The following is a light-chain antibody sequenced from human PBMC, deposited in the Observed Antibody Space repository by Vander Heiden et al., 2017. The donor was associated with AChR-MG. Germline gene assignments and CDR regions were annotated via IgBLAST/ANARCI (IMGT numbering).Light chain of an antibody. CDR3: NSYRDDGTWV. J-gene: IGLJ3*02. V-gene: IGLV2-14*03. CDR2: DVS. CDR1: SSDIAIYDL. Sequence: QSALTQPASVSVSPGQSVTISCTGTSSDIAIYDLVSWYQQHPGKAPKLMIVDVSKRPSGVSGRFSGSKSGNTASLTISGLQAEDEADYYCNSYRDDGTWVFGGGTKLTVL.